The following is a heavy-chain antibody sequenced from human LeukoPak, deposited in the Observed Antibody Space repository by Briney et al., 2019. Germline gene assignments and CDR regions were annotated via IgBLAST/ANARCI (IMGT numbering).Heavy chain of an antibody. D-gene: IGHD6-19*01. V-gene: IGHV1-8*01. Sequence: ASVKVSCKASGYTFTSYDINWVRQATGQGLEWMGWMNPNSGNTGYAQKFQGRVTMTRDTSISTAYLELRSLRSDDTAVYYCARNRGAGLFDYWGQGTLVTVSS. CDR2: MNPNSGNT. CDR1: GYTFTSYD. J-gene: IGHJ4*02. CDR3: ARNRGAGLFDY.